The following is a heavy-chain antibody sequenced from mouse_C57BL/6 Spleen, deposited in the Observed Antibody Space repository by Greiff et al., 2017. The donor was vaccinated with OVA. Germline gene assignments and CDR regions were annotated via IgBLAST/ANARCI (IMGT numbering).Heavy chain of an antibody. D-gene: IGHD1-1*01. CDR3: ARRYGNYFDY. Sequence: QVTLKESGAELVRPGASVKLSCKASGYTFTDYYINWVKQRPGQGLEWIARIYPGSGNTYYNEKFKGKATLTAEKSSSTAYMQLSSLTSEDSAVYFCARRYGNYFDYWGQGTTLTVSS. V-gene: IGHV1-76*01. J-gene: IGHJ2*01. CDR1: GYTFTDYY. CDR2: IYPGSGNT.